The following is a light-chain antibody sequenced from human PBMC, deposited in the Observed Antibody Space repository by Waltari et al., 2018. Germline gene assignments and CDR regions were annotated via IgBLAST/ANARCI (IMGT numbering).Light chain of an antibody. CDR2: LAS. J-gene: IGKJ4*01. CDR3: QQYYDWPLT. Sequence: EIVMTQSPGTLSVSPGERATLSCRASQSVSSDLAWYQQKPGQAPRLLIYLASNRATGIPARFSGSGSGTDFTLTISSLQSEDSAVYYCQQYYDWPLTFGGGTRVEIK. V-gene: IGKV3-15*01. CDR1: QSVSSD.